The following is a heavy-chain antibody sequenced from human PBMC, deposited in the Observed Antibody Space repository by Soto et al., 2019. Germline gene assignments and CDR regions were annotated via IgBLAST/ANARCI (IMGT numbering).Heavy chain of an antibody. V-gene: IGHV3-48*02. D-gene: IGHD1-26*01. CDR3: AREVAGIRLWELQGWFDP. CDR2: ISSSSSTI. CDR1: VFTFSSYS. J-gene: IGHJ5*02. Sequence: HPVGSLRLACASSVFTFSSYSMNWVRQAPGKGLEWVSYISSSSSTIYYADSVKGRFTISRDNAKNSLYLQMNSLRDEDTAVYYCAREVAGIRLWELQGWFDPWGQGTLVTVSS.